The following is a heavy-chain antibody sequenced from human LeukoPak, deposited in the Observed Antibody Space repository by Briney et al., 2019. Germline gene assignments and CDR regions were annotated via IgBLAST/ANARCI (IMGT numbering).Heavy chain of an antibody. CDR3: AKAPLQGYCSSTSCHID. CDR2: IRFDGSSK. CDR1: GFTFSNYG. Sequence: GGSLRLSCAASGFTFSNYGMYWVRQAPGKGLEWMAFIRFDGSSKYYADSVKGRFTISRDNSKNTLYLQMNSLRAEDTAVYYCAKAPLQGYCSSTSCHIDWGQGTLVTVSS. J-gene: IGHJ4*02. D-gene: IGHD2-2*02. V-gene: IGHV3-30*02.